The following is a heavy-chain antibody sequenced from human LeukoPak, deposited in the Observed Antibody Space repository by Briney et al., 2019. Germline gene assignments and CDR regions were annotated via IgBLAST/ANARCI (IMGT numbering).Heavy chain of an antibody. D-gene: IGHD3-10*01. CDR2: IYYSGST. J-gene: IGHJ6*03. Sequence: SETLSLTCTVSGGSISSSSYYWGWIRQPPGKGLEWIGSIYYSGSTYYNPSLKSRVTISVDTSKNQFSLKLSSVTAADTAVYYCARCRYYYGSGSYYSRLTYYYYMDVWGKGTTVTISS. CDR1: GGSISSSSYY. CDR3: ARCRYYYGSGSYYSRLTYYYYMDV. V-gene: IGHV4-39*01.